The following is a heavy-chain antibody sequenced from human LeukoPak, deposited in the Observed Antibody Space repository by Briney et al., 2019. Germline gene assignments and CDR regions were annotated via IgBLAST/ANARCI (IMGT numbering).Heavy chain of an antibody. J-gene: IGHJ4*02. V-gene: IGHV3-23*01. CDR2: ISGSGNGT. Sequence: PGGSLRLSCAASGFTFSSYGMSWVRQAPGKGLEWVSAISGSGNGTYYADSVKGRFTTSRDNSKSMIYLQMNSLRAEDTAVYYCAKDRPASHGSGSFGDYWGQGTLVTVST. CDR1: GFTFSSYG. CDR3: AKDRPASHGSGSFGDY. D-gene: IGHD3-10*01.